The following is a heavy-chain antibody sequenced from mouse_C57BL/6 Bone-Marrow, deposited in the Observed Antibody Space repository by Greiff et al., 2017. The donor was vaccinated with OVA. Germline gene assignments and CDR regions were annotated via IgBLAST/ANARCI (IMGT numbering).Heavy chain of an antibody. J-gene: IGHJ2*01. CDR2: IYPGSGGT. CDR1: GYAFTNYL. CDR3: ARRNSNYDFDY. D-gene: IGHD2-5*01. Sequence: VQLQQSGAELVRPGPSVKVSCKASGYAFTNYLIEWVKQRPGQGLEWIGVIYPGSGGTNYNEKFKGKATLTADKSSSTAYMQLSSLTSEDSAVYFCARRNSNYDFDYWGQGTTLTVSS. V-gene: IGHV1-54*01.